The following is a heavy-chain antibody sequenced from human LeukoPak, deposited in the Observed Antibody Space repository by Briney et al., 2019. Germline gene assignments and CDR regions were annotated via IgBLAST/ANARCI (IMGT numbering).Heavy chain of an antibody. V-gene: IGHV3-30*02. D-gene: IGHD5-18*01. CDR2: IRPDGTNK. J-gene: IGHJ5*02. Sequence: GGSLRLSCAVSGFSLRTFAVLWVRQAPGKGLQWVAFIRPDGTNKYYRDSVEGRFTLSRDNSKTTLYLQMNSLRPEDTAIYYCARDRSIQGGFDPWGQGTPVTVSS. CDR1: GFSLRTFA. CDR3: ARDRSIQGGFDP.